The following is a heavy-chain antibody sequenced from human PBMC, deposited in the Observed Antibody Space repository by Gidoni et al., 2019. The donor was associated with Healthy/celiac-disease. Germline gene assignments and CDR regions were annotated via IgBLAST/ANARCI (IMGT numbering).Heavy chain of an antibody. V-gene: IGHV4-34*01. CDR2: INHSGST. Sequence: QVQLQQWGAGLLKPSETLSLTCAVYGGSFSGYYWSWIRQPPGKGLEWIGEINHSGSTNYNPSLKSRVTISVDTSKNQFSLKLSSVTAADTAVYYCASSVRYVVVVAATPMRSADWFDPWGQGTLVTVSS. CDR1: GGSFSGYY. CDR3: ASSVRYVVVVAATPMRSADWFDP. D-gene: IGHD2-15*01. J-gene: IGHJ5*02.